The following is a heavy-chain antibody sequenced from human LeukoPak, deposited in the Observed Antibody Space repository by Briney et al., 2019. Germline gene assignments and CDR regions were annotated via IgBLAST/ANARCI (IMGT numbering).Heavy chain of an antibody. Sequence: SVKVSCKASGGTFSSYAISWVRQAPGQGLEWMGGSIPIFGTANYAQKFQGRVTITADKSTSTAYMELSSLRSEDTAVYYCARDPGLVVRNYYYYMDVWGKGTTVTVSS. V-gene: IGHV1-69*06. J-gene: IGHJ6*03. CDR1: GGTFSSYA. CDR3: ARDPGLVVRNYYYYMDV. D-gene: IGHD2-2*01. CDR2: SIPIFGTA.